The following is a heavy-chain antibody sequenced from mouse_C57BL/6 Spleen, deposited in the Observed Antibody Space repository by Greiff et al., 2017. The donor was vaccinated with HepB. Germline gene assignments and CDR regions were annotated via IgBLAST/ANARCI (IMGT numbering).Heavy chain of an antibody. CDR2: INPSNGGT. D-gene: IGHD2-4*01. J-gene: IGHJ2*01. Sequence: QVQLQQSGTELVKPGASVKLSCKASGYTFTSYWMHWVKQRPGQGLEWIGNINPSNGGTNYNEKLKSKATLTVDKSSSTAYMPLSSLTSEDSAVYYCASEEGDYDTDYWGQGTTLTVSS. V-gene: IGHV1-53*01. CDR1: GYTFTSYW. CDR3: ASEEGDYDTDY.